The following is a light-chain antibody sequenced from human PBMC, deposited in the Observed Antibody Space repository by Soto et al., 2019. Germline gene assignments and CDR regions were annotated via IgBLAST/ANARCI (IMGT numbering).Light chain of an antibody. CDR1: QSVSSNY. CDR2: GAS. J-gene: IGKJ1*01. CDR3: QQYGVSSWT. V-gene: IGKV3-20*01. Sequence: EIVLTQSPGTLSLSPGERATLSCRASQSVSSNYLAWYQQKPGQAPRVLIYGASSRATGIPDRFSGSGSGTDFTLTISGLEPEDFAVYYCQQYGVSSWTFGQGPKVEI.